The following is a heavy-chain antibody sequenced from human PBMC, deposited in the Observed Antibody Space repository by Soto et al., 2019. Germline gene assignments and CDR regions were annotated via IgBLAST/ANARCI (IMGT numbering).Heavy chain of an antibody. CDR3: ARGGRVRGLSGLQLDYYYYYMDV. J-gene: IGHJ6*03. CDR2: ISAYNGNT. D-gene: IGHD3-10*01. CDR1: GYTFTSYG. Sequence: ASVKVSCKASGYTFTSYGISWVRQAPGQGLEWMGWISAYNGNTNYAQKLQGRVTMTTDTSTSTAYMELRSLRSDDTAVYYCARGGRVRGLSGLQLDYYYYYMDVWGKGTMVTVSS. V-gene: IGHV1-18*01.